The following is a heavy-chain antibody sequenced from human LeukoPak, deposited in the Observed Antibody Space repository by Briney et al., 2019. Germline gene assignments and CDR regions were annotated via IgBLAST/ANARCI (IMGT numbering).Heavy chain of an antibody. CDR1: GFTVSNNY. V-gene: IGHV3-53*01. CDR3: ARVLSVSYCDS. D-gene: IGHD2/OR15-2a*01. J-gene: IGHJ4*02. Sequence: GGSLRLSCAASGFTVSNNYMSWVRQAPGKGLEWVSVIYSGGTTYYADSVKGRFTISRDNSKNTLYLQMNSLRGEDTAVYYCARVLSVSYCDSWGQGTLVTVSS. CDR2: IYSGGTT.